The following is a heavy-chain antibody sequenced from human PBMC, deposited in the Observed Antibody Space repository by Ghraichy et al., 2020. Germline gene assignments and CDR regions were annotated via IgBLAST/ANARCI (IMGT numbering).Heavy chain of an antibody. D-gene: IGHD4-23*01. CDR2: TYYRSKWYN. CDR1: GDSVSSNSAA. J-gene: IGHJ6*02. V-gene: IGHV6-1*01. CDR3: ARDHNSPQTTVVTPGSYYYGMDV. Sequence: SETLSLTCAISGDSVSSNSAAWNWIRQSPSRGLEWLGRTYYRSKWYNDYAVSVKSRISINPDTSKNQFSLQLNSVTPEDTAVYYCARDHNSPQTTVVTPGSYYYGMDVWGQGTTVTFSS.